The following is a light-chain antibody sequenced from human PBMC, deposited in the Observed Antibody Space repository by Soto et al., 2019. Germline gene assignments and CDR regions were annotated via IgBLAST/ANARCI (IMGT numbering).Light chain of an antibody. CDR1: SSDIGAYTY. J-gene: IGLJ1*01. CDR2: HVS. CDR3: CTDAGTYKV. Sequence: QSALTQPRSVSGSPGQSVTISCTGPSSDIGAYTYVSWYQQHPDKAPKLMIYHVSKRPSGVPDRFSGSKSGNAASLTISGLQAEDEADYYCCTDAGTYKVFGTGTKLTVL. V-gene: IGLV2-11*01.